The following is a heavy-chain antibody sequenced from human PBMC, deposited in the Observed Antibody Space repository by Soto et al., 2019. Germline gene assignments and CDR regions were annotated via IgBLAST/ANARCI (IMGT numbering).Heavy chain of an antibody. Sequence: QVQLQESGPGLVKPSETLSLTCTVSGGSISSYYWSWIRQPPGKGLEWIGDIYYSGSTNYNPSLKSRVTISVDTSKHQFYLKLRSVTAADTAVYYCARAYYGSGSPPLGYCGQGTLVTVSS. D-gene: IGHD3-10*01. CDR3: ARAYYGSGSPPLGY. CDR1: GGSISSYY. V-gene: IGHV4-59*01. CDR2: IYYSGST. J-gene: IGHJ4*02.